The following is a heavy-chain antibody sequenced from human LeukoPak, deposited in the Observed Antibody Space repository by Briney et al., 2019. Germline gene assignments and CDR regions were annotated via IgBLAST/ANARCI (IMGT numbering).Heavy chain of an antibody. Sequence: SETLSLTCTVSGGSISSYYWSWIRQPAGKGLEWIGRIYTSGGTNYNPSLKSRITMSVDTSKNHFSLKLSSVTAADTAVYYCATTGPKTGPYYFDYWGQGTLVTVSP. D-gene: IGHD1-14*01. CDR2: IYTSGGT. V-gene: IGHV4-4*07. J-gene: IGHJ4*02. CDR3: ATTGPKTGPYYFDY. CDR1: GGSISSYY.